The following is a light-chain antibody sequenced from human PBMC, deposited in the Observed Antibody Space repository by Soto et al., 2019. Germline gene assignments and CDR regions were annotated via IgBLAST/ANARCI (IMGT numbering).Light chain of an antibody. V-gene: IGLV1-44*01. J-gene: IGLJ2*01. CDR2: SSS. CDR3: AAWDGSLNGVV. Sequence: QSVLTQPPSASGTPGQRVTISCSGSCSNIGRNTVNRYQQLPGTAAKLLIYSSSQRPSGVPDRFSGSKSVTSASLAITGLQDEDEADYYCAAWDGSLNGVVFGGGTKVTVL. CDR1: CSNIGRNT.